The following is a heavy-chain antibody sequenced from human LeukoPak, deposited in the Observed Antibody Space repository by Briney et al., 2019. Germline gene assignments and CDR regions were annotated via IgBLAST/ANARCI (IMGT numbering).Heavy chain of an antibody. CDR3: ARDPFSYYGSGSYAPNVAFDI. V-gene: IGHV1-46*01. J-gene: IGHJ3*02. CDR2: INPSGGST. CDR1: GYTFTSYY. Sequence: ASVKVSCKASGYTFTSYYMHWVRQAPGQGLEGMGIINPSGGSTSYAQKFQGRVTMTRDMSTSTVYMELSSLRSEDTAVYYCARDPFSYYGSGSYAPNVAFDIWGQGTIATVSS. D-gene: IGHD3-10*01.